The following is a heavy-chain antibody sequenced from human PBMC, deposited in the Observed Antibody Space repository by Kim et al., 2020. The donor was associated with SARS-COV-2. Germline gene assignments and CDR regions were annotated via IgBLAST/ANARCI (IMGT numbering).Heavy chain of an antibody. Sequence: GNTKYSQKFPGRVTSTRDTSASTAYMELSSLRSEDTAVYYCARRDDAFDIWGQGTMVTVSS. V-gene: IGHV1-3*01. CDR3: ARRDDAFDI. CDR2: GNT. J-gene: IGHJ3*02.